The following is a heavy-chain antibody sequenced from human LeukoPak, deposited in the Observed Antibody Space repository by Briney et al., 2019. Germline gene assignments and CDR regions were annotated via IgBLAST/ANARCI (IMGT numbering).Heavy chain of an antibody. CDR1: GFTFSSYA. CDR3: AKSGIVVVPAAIDLYYYYMDV. J-gene: IGHJ6*03. CDR2: ISGSGGST. D-gene: IGHD2-2*01. V-gene: IGHV3-23*01. Sequence: GGSLRLSCAASGFTFSSYAMSWVRQAPGKGLEWVSAISGSGGSTYYADSVEGRFTISRDNSKNTLYLQMNSLRAEDTAVYYCAKSGIVVVPAAIDLYYYYMDVWGKGTTVTVSS.